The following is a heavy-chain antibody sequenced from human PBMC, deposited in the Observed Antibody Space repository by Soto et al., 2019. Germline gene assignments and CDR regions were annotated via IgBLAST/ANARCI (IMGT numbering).Heavy chain of an antibody. J-gene: IGHJ6*02. Sequence: VKVSCKASGGTFSSYPLSWVRQAPGQGLEWMGGIIPIFGTANYAQKFQGRVTITADESTSTAYMELSSLRSEDTAVHYCARAYCGGDCYSTPYYYGMDVWGQGTTVTVSS. V-gene: IGHV1-69*13. CDR2: IIPIFGTA. CDR1: GGTFSSYP. CDR3: ARAYCGGDCYSTPYYYGMDV. D-gene: IGHD2-21*02.